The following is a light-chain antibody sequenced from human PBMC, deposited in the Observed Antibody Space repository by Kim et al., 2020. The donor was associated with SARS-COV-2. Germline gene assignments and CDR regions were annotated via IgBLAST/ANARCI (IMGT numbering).Light chain of an antibody. CDR2: QDY. CDR3: QAWDNTYYV. V-gene: IGLV3-1*01. J-gene: IGLJ1*01. CDR1: KLGHKY. Sequence: VSPGQTASITCSGDKLGHKYTCWYQQKPGQSPVLVIYQDYKRPSGIPERFSGSNSGNTATLTISGTQPMDEADYYCQAWDNTYYVFGTGTKVTVL.